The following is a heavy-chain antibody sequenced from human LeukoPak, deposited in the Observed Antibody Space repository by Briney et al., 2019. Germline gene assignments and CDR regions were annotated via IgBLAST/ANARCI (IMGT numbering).Heavy chain of an antibody. CDR2: INAGYGNT. Sequence: AASVKVSCKASGYTFTNYAIHWVRQAPGQRLEWMGWINAGYGNTRYSQEFQGRLTITRDTSASTAYMELSSLRSEDMAVYYCARAYSSSWPGPFFDYWSQGTLVTVSS. D-gene: IGHD6-13*01. J-gene: IGHJ4*02. V-gene: IGHV1-3*03. CDR1: GYTFTNYA. CDR3: ARAYSSSWPGPFFDY.